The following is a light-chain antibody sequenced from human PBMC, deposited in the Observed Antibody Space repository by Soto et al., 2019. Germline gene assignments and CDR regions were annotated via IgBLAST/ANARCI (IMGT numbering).Light chain of an antibody. CDR3: VSWDGSLNSLL. CDR2: GTH. V-gene: IGLV1-47*01. CDR1: SSNIGSNF. Sequence: QTVVTQPPSASGTPGLRVTISCSGSSSNIGSNFVYWYQHLPGAAPKLLIYGTHQRPSGVPDRFSASKSGASASLAISGLRSEDEADYYCVSWDGSLNSLLFGGGTKVTVL. J-gene: IGLJ2*01.